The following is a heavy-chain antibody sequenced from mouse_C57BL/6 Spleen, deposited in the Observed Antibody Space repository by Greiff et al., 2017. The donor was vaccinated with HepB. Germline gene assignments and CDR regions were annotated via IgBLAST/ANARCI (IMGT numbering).Heavy chain of an antibody. D-gene: IGHD1-1*01. CDR1: GYTFTDYE. Sequence: QVQLQQSGAELVRPGASVTLSCKASGYTFTDYEMHWVKQTPVHGLEWIGAIDPETGGTAYNQKFKGKAILTADKSSSTAYMELRSLTSEDSAVYYCTRWDTTVVNYWGQGTSVTVSS. CDR3: TRWDTTVVNY. V-gene: IGHV1-15*01. J-gene: IGHJ4*01. CDR2: IDPETGGT.